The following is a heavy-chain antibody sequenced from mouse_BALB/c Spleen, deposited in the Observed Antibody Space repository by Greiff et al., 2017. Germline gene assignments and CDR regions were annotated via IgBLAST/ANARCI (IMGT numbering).Heavy chain of an antibody. CDR1: GYSFTDYN. V-gene: IGHV1S135*01. J-gene: IGHJ4*01. CDR3: ARDYYYGSMDY. Sequence: VQLKESGPELVKPGASVKVSCKASGYSFTDYNMYWVKQSHGKSLEWIGYISCYNGATSYNQKFKGKATFTVDTSSSTAYMQFNSLTSEDSAVYYCARDYYYGSMDYWGQGTSVTVSS. D-gene: IGHD1-1*01. CDR2: ISCYNGAT.